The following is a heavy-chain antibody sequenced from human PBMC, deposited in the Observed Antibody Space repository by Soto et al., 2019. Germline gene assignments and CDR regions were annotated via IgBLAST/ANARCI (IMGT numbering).Heavy chain of an antibody. Sequence: ASVTLSFKASGSAFSNNDIIWVRQATGQGLEWMGWMNPNSGNGGYAQKFQGRVTMTRDTSTSTAYMELSSLASDDTAIYYCARMATSGTLNWFDPWGQGNLVTVSS. CDR2: MNPNSGNG. V-gene: IGHV1-8*01. CDR1: GSAFSNND. J-gene: IGHJ5*02. CDR3: ARMATSGTLNWFDP.